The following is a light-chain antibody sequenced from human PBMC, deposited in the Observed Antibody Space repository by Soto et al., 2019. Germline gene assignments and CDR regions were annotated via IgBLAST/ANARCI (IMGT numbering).Light chain of an antibody. CDR3: QEYHSYSRT. J-gene: IGKJ1*01. CDR2: EAS. CDR1: QSISTW. V-gene: IGKV1-5*01. Sequence: DIPMTQSPSTLSASVGDRVTITCRASQSISTWLAWYQQKPGKSPNLLMYEASNLESGVPSRFSGSGSGTEFTLTISSLQPDDFATYYCQEYHSYSRTFGQGTKVEI.